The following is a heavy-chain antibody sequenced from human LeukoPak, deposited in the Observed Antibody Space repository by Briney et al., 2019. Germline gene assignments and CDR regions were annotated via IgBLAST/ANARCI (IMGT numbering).Heavy chain of an antibody. CDR2: ISSSSSYI. Sequence: GGSLRLSCAASGFTFSSYSMNWVRQAPGKGLEWVSSISSSSSYICYADSVKGRFTISRDNAKNSLYLQMNSLRAEDTAVYYCARDGNYYDSSGYLKFDPWGQGTLVTVSS. V-gene: IGHV3-21*01. CDR1: GFTFSSYS. J-gene: IGHJ5*02. CDR3: ARDGNYYDSSGYLKFDP. D-gene: IGHD3-22*01.